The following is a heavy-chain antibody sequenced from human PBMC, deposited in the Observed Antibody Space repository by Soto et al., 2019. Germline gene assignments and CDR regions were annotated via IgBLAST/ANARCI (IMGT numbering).Heavy chain of an antibody. CDR3: SRGSWDDVSGHYYMDV. V-gene: IGHV6-1*01. CDR1: GDSVSSNSAG. Sequence: QIQLQLSGPGLVEPSQTLSLTCAISGDSVSSNSAGWNWVRQTPSRGLEWLGRTYYKSKWYYNSAVSVKSRITITPDTSKNQFSPQLNSVTPEDTAVYYCSRGSWDDVSGHYYMDVWGKGTTVTVSS. CDR2: TYYKSKWYY. J-gene: IGHJ6*03. D-gene: IGHD3-3*01.